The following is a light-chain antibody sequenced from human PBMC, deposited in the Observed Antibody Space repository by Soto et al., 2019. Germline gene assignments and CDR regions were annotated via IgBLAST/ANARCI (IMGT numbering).Light chain of an antibody. CDR3: RQYENCPQT. CDR1: QSISST. CDR2: RAS. V-gene: IGKV3-15*01. J-gene: IGKJ1*01. Sequence: DMVMTQSPATLSVSPGERATLSCRASQSISSTFAWYQQNLGQAPSLLIFRASARATGIPARFSGGGSGTEVTLNISSLQSEDFALYDCRQYENCPQTVRQGTKVEI.